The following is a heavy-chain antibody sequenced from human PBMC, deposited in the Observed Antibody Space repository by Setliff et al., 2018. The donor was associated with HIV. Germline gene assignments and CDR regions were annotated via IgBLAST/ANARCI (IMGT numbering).Heavy chain of an antibody. Sequence: SETLSLTCDVSGFSITDGFYWAWIRQSPGKGLEWIGSINHSGSTYCTPSLKSRVTMSVDTSKNHFSLKLSSVTAADTAMYFCATKVYCTNGVCLDAFDIWGQGTMVTVSS. CDR2: INHSGST. J-gene: IGHJ3*02. CDR1: GFSITDGFY. CDR3: ATKVYCTNGVCLDAFDI. D-gene: IGHD2-8*01. V-gene: IGHV4-38-2*01.